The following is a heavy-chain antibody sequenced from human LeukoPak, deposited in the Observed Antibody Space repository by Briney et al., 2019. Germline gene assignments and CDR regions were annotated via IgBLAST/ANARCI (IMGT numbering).Heavy chain of an antibody. V-gene: IGHV1-2*02. D-gene: IGHD2-2*01. Sequence: GASVKVSCKASGYTFTGYYMHWVRQAPGQGLEWMGWINPNSGGTNYAQKFQGRVTMTRDTSISTAYMELSRLRSDDTAVYYCARGYCSSTSCFDLDYWAREPWSPSPQ. CDR1: GYTFTGYY. CDR3: ARGYCSSTSCFDLDY. CDR2: INPNSGGT. J-gene: IGHJ4*02.